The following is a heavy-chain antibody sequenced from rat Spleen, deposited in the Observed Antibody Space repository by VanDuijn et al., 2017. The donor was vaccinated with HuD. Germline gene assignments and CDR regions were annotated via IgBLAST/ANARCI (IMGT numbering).Heavy chain of an antibody. Sequence: QVQMKETGPGLVQTTQTLSVTCTVSGFSLTNYGVSWVRQPPGKGLEWIGAIWSGGNTDYNSALKSRLSISRDTSKSQVFLQMYSLKTEDTAIYFLIREANYPGITFDYWGQGVMVTVSS. V-gene: IGHV2-15*01. D-gene: IGHD1-4*01. CDR3: IREANYPGITFDY. CDR2: IWSGGNT. J-gene: IGHJ2*01. CDR1: GFSLTNYG.